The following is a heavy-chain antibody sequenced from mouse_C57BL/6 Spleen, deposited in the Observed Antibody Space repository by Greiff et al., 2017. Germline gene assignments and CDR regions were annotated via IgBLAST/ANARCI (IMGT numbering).Heavy chain of an antibody. V-gene: IGHV2-6-1*01. J-gene: IGHJ4*01. Sequence: VQLKESGPGLVAPSQSLSITCTVSGFSLTSYGVHWVRQPPGKGLEWLVVIWSDGSTTYNSALKSRLSSSKDNSKSQVFLKMNSLQTDDTAMYYCARHDYDYDRRAMDYWGQGTSVTVSS. CDR3: ARHDYDYDRRAMDY. CDR2: IWSDGST. CDR1: GFSLTSYG. D-gene: IGHD2-4*01.